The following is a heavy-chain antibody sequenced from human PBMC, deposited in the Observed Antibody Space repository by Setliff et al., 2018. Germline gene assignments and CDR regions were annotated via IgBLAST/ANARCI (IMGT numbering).Heavy chain of an antibody. J-gene: IGHJ4*02. CDR3: ARLSGYYFDY. D-gene: IGHD3-22*01. V-gene: IGHV4-61*05. CDR1: GGSISSTSCY. CDR2: IYHTGST. Sequence: SETLSLTCTVSGGSISSTSCYWGWIRQPPGKGLEWIGYIYHTGSTIYNPSLKSRVTMSVDTSKNQFSLKLSSVTAADTAVFYCARLSGYYFDYWGQGTLVTVSS.